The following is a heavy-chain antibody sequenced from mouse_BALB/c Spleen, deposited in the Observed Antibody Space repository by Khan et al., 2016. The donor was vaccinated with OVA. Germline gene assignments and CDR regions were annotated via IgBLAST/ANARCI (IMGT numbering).Heavy chain of an antibody. CDR2: ISSAGTYT. J-gene: IGHJ3*01. CDR1: GFTFSTFV. V-gene: IGHV5-9-1*01. Sequence: EVELVESGGGLVKPGGSLKLSCAASGFTFSTFVMSWVRQTPEKRLEWVATISSAGTYTYYQDSVKGRFTISRDNAKNTLYLQMNSLRSEDTAMYYCANGNYGWFAYWGQGTLVTVSA. D-gene: IGHD1-1*01. CDR3: ANGNYGWFAY.